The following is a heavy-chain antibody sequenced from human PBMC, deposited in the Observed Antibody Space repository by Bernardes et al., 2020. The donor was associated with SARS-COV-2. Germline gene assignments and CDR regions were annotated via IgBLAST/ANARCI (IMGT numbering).Heavy chain of an antibody. CDR3: ARGYYDFWSGYYGHYMDV. V-gene: IGHV3-13*04. D-gene: IGHD3-3*01. CDR1: GFTFSSYD. J-gene: IGHJ6*03. CDR2: IGTAGDT. Sequence: GGSLRLSCAASGFTFSSYDMHWVRQATGKGLEWVSAIGTAGDTYYPGSVKGRFTISRENAKNSLYLQMNSLRAGDTAVYYCARGYYDFWSGYYGHYMDVWGKGTTVTVSS.